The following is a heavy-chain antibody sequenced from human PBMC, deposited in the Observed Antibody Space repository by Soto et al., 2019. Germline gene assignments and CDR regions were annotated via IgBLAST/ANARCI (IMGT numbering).Heavy chain of an antibody. V-gene: IGHV6-1*01. CDR3: ARVVSLDYYGSGSPRLFDY. CDR1: GDSVSSNSAA. D-gene: IGHD3-10*01. CDR2: TYYRSKWYN. J-gene: IGHJ4*02. Sequence: PSQTLSLTCAISGDSVSSNSAAWNWIRQSPSRGLEWLGRTYYRSKWYNDYAVSVKSRITINPDTSKNQFSLQLNSVTPEDTAVYYCARVVSLDYYGSGSPRLFDYWGQGTLVTVSS.